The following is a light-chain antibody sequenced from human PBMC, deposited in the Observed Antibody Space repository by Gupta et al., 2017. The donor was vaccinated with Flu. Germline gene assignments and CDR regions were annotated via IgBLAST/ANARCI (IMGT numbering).Light chain of an antibody. V-gene: IGLV3-25*03. CDR1: ALPYQY. CDR3: ESPDTSVTSLV. CDR2: KDT. Sequence: GQTARITCSGDALPYQYVFWYHQKSGQAPLLLIYKDTGRPSGIPERFSGSSSGTTVTLTISGVQAEDEADYYCESPDTSVTSLVFGGGTKLTVL. J-gene: IGLJ3*02.